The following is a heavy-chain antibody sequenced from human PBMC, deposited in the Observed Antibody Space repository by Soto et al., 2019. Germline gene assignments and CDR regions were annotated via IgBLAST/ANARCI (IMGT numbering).Heavy chain of an antibody. J-gene: IGHJ4*02. CDR3: ARRSGGNFDY. V-gene: IGHV4-59*01. Sequence: QVQLQESGPGLVKPSETLSLTCTVSGGSISSYYWSWIRQPPGKGLEWIGYIYYSGSTNYNPSLKSRVPTSVDTSKNRFSLELSSVSAADTAVYYCARRSGGNFDYWGQGTLVTVSS. CDR1: GGSISSYY. CDR2: IYYSGST.